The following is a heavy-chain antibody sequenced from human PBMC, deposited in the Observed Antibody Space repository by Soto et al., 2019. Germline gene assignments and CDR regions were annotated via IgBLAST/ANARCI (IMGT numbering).Heavy chain of an antibody. J-gene: IGHJ4*02. CDR3: ARERDTGFDY. D-gene: IGHD5-18*01. CDR1: GGSISSYY. V-gene: IGHV4-59*01. Sequence: SETLSLTCTVSGGSISSYYWSWIRQPPGKGLEWIGYIYYSGSTNYNPSLKSRVTISVDTSKNQFSLKLSSVTAADTAVYYCARERDTGFDYWGQGTLVTVSS. CDR2: IYYSGST.